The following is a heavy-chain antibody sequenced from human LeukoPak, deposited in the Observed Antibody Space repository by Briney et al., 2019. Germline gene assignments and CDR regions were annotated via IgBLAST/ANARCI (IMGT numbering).Heavy chain of an antibody. J-gene: IGHJ4*02. V-gene: IGHV4-39*01. D-gene: IGHD3-10*01. CDR3: ARRAYGSGSFNRYHFDY. Sequence: PSETLSLTCTVSGGSISSSSYYWGWIRQPPGKGLEWIGSSYYSGSTYYNSSLKSRVTISVDTSKNQFSLKLSSVTAADTAVYYCARRAYGSGSFNRYHFDYWGQGTLVAVSS. CDR2: SYYSGST. CDR1: GGSISSSSYY.